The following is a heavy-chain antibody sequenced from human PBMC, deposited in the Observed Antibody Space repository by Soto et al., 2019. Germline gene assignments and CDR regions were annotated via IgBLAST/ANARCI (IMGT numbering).Heavy chain of an antibody. J-gene: IGHJ4*02. CDR1: GYTFTSYY. CDR3: GRVPTTVSRALDY. Sequence: ASVKVSCKASGYTFTSYYMHWVRQAPGQGREGMGIINPSGGSTSCAQKFQGRVTMTRDTSTSTVYMEPSSLRSEDTAVYYCGRVPTTVSRALDYWGQGXLVTVYS. V-gene: IGHV1-46*01. CDR2: INPSGGST. D-gene: IGHD4-17*01.